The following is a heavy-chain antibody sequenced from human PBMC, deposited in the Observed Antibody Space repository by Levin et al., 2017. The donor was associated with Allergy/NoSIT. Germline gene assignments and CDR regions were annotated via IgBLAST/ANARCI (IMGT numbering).Heavy chain of an antibody. J-gene: IGHJ4*02. V-gene: IGHV3-30*18. D-gene: IGHD1-26*01. Sequence: PGGSLRLSCAASGFTFSSYGMHWVRQAPGKGLEWVAVISYDGSNKYYADSVKGRFTISRDNSKNTLYLQMNSLRAEDTAVYYCAKGLLEYYFDYWGQGTLVTVSS. CDR2: ISYDGSNK. CDR1: GFTFSSYG. CDR3: AKGLLEYYFDY.